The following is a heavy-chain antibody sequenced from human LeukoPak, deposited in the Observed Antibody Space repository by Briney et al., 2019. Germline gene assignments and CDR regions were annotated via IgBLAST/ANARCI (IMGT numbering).Heavy chain of an antibody. Sequence: GGSLRLSCAVSGFTLRSYWMHWVRQAPGKGLVWVSRIKSDGSTTTYADSVKGRFTISRDNAKNTLYLQMNSLRAEDTAVYYCARVVDTHFDYWGQGTLVTVSS. CDR2: IKSDGSTT. CDR3: ARVVDTHFDY. J-gene: IGHJ4*02. CDR1: GFTLRSYW. V-gene: IGHV3-74*01. D-gene: IGHD5-18*01.